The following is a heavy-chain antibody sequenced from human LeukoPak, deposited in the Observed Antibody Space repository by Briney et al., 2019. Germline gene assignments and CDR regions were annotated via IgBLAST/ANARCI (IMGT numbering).Heavy chain of an antibody. Sequence: GGSLRLSCAASGFTFSSYAMSWVRQAPGKGLEWVSAISGSGGSTYYADSVKGRFTISGDNAKNTLYVQMNSRRAEDTAVYYCAKASVYYYDSSGHQTDWRQGTLVPVSS. CDR2: ISGSGGST. D-gene: IGHD3-22*01. CDR3: AKASVYYYDSSGHQTD. CDR1: GFTFSSYA. J-gene: IGHJ4*02. V-gene: IGHV3-23*01.